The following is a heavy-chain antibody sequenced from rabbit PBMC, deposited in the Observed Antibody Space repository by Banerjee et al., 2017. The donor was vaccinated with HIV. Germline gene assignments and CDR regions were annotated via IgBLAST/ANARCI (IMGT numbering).Heavy chain of an antibody. CDR2: IYTGTSGDT. J-gene: IGHJ4*01. D-gene: IGHD5-1*01. CDR3: ARGNFWIL. CDR1: GFSFSSAYD. Sequence: QEQLEESGGDLVKPGASLTLTCTASGFSFSSAYDMCWVRQAPGKGLEWIACIYTGTSGDTYYASWAKGRFTISETSSTTVTLQMTSLTAADTATYFCARGNFWILWGQGTLVTVS. V-gene: IGHV1S45*01.